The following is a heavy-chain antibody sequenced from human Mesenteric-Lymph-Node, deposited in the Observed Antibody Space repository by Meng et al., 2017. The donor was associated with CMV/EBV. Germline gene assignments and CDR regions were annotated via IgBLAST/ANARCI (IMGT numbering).Heavy chain of an antibody. J-gene: IGHJ6*02. Sequence: GGSLRLSCAAAGLSFRTYGMHWVRQAPGKGLEWVAFIKHDIGTKNYADSVKGRFTISRDNSKNTLHLQMNGLRGEDTAVYYCAKDGIGAVSGNFYYYYGMDLWGQGTTVTVSS. CDR1: GLSFRTYG. D-gene: IGHD6-19*01. V-gene: IGHV3-30*12. CDR3: AKDGIGAVSGNFYYYYGMDL. CDR2: IKHDIGTK.